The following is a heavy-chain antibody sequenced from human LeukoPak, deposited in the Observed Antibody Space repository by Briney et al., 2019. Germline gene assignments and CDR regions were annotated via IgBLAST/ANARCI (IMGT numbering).Heavy chain of an antibody. D-gene: IGHD2-15*01. CDR3: ARDFEGYCSGGSCYKDGYYFDY. J-gene: IGHJ4*02. Sequence: ASVKVSCKASGYTFTGYYMHWVGQAPRQGLEWMGWINPNSGGTNYAQKFQGRVTMTRDTSISTAYMELSRLRSDDTAVYYCARDFEGYCSGGSCYKDGYYFDYWGQGTQVTVSS. CDR1: GYTFTGYY. V-gene: IGHV1-2*02. CDR2: INPNSGGT.